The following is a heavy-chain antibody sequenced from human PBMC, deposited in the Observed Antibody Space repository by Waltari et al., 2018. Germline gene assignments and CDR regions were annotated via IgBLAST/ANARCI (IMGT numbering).Heavy chain of an antibody. CDR1: GGSISSSSYS. V-gene: IGHV4-39*07. CDR3: ARTNSSWDGGHWFDP. J-gene: IGHJ5*02. D-gene: IGHD6-13*01. CDR2: IYYSGST. Sequence: QLQLQESGPGLVKPSETLSLTCTVSGGSISSSSYSWGWIRPPPGKGLEWIGSIYYSGSTYYNPSLKSRVTISVDTSKNQFSLKLSSVTAADTAVYYCARTNSSWDGGHWFDPWGQGTLVTVSS.